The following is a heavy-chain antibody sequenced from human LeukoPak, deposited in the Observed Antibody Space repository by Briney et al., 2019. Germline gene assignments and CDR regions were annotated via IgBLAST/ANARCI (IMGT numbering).Heavy chain of an antibody. D-gene: IGHD3-10*01. V-gene: IGHV3-23*01. CDR2: ISGSSSST. CDR1: GFTFRSYA. Sequence: PGGSLRLSCAASGFTFRSYAMSWVRQAPGKGLEWVSAISGSSSSTYYADSVKGRFSISRDNSKNTLYLQMNSLRAEDTAVYYCAKVPLSHLYGSGSYYYVLYFDYWGQGTLVTVSS. J-gene: IGHJ4*02. CDR3: AKVPLSHLYGSGSYYYVLYFDY.